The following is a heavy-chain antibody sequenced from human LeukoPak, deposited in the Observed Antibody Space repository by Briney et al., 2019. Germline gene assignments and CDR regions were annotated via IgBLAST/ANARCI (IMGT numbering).Heavy chain of an antibody. CDR2: IRSKAYGGTT. J-gene: IGHJ4*02. V-gene: IGHV3-49*03. CDR1: GFTIGDYA. D-gene: IGHD2-21*02. CDR3: TTSTEDIVVVTASY. Sequence: GGSLRLSCTASGFTIGDYAMSWFRQAPGKGLEWVGFIRSKAYGGTTEYAASVKGRFTISRDASKSIAYLQMNSLKTEDTAVYYWTTSTEDIVVVTASYRGQGTLVTVSS.